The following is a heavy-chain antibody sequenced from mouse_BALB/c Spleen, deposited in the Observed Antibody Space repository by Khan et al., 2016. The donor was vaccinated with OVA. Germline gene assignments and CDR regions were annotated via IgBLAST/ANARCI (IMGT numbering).Heavy chain of an antibody. D-gene: IGHD1-1*01. V-gene: IGHV1S81*02. CDR2: TNPTNGRT. CDR1: GYTITSYW. J-gene: IGHJ2*01. CDR3: ARIKKIVATYFDY. Sequence: QVQLQQPGAELVKAGASVKMSCKASGYTITSYWMHWVKQRLGQGLEWFAETNPTNGRTYYNEKLKSKATLTVDKSSSTAYMLLSGPTFEDSAVYYCARIKKIVATYFDYWGQGTTLTVSS.